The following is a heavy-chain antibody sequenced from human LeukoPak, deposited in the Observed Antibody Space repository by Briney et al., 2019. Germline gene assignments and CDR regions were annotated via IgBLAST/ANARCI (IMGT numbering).Heavy chain of an antibody. V-gene: IGHV4-34*01. CDR3: ARASAYSSSSGVNY. D-gene: IGHD6-6*01. CDR2: INHSGST. J-gene: IGHJ4*02. Sequence: SETLSLTCAVYGGSFGGYYWTWIRQPPGKGLEWIGEINHSGSTNYNPSLESRVTISVDTSKNQFSLRLSSVTAADTAVYYCARASAYSSSSGVNYWGQGTLVTVSS. CDR1: GGSFGGYY.